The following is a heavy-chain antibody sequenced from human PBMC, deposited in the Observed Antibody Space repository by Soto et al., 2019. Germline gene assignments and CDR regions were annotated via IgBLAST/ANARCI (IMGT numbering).Heavy chain of an antibody. CDR3: ARATGDYYYYGMDV. Sequence: SETLSLTCTVSGGSISSGDYYWSWIRQPPGKGLEWIEYIYYSGSTYYNPSLKSRVTISVDTSKNQFSLKLSSVTAADTAVYYCARATGDYYYYGMDVWGQGTTVTVSS. V-gene: IGHV4-30-4*01. J-gene: IGHJ6*02. D-gene: IGHD2-8*02. CDR2: IYYSGST. CDR1: GGSISSGDYY.